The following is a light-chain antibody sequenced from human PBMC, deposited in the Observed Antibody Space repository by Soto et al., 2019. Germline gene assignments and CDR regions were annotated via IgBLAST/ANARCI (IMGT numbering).Light chain of an antibody. Sequence: DIQITQSPSTLSASVGDRVTINCRASESISSWLAWYQQKPGKAPKLLIYGASSLESGVPSRFSGSGSVTEFTLTIDSLQPDDFATYYCQQYSSSSPTFGQGTKLELK. CDR3: QQYSSSSPT. V-gene: IGKV1-5*01. J-gene: IGKJ2*01. CDR2: GAS. CDR1: ESISSW.